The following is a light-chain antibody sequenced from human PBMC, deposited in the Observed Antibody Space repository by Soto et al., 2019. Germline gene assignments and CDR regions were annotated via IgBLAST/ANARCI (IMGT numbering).Light chain of an antibody. CDR3: ISYTSTSNYV. Sequence: QSVLTQPASVSGSPGQSITISCTGTSSDVGTYNYVSWYQQHPGKPPKLMIYDVSDRPSGVSSRFSGSKSGNTASLTISGLQAEDEADYYCISYTSTSNYVFGTGTKVTVL. CDR2: DVS. CDR1: SSDVGTYNY. J-gene: IGLJ1*01. V-gene: IGLV2-14*03.